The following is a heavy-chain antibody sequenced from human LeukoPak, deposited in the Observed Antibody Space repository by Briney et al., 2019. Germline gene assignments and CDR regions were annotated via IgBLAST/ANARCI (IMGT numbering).Heavy chain of an antibody. D-gene: IGHD1-26*01. CDR2: IYYSGST. Sequence: PSETLSLTCTVSGGSISSSSYYWGWIRQPPGKGLEWIGSIYYSGSTYYNPSLKSRVTISVDTSKNQFSLKLSSVTAADTAVYYCARLVTYEDRRVGLVYYFDYWGQGTLVTVSS. J-gene: IGHJ4*02. CDR3: ARLVTYEDRRVGLVYYFDY. CDR1: GGSISSSSYY. V-gene: IGHV4-39*01.